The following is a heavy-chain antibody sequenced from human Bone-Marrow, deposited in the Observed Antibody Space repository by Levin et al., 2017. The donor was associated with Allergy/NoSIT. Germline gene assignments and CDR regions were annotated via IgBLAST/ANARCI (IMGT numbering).Heavy chain of an antibody. CDR3: ARGEIGSSGLFDY. V-gene: IGHV1-69*13. Sequence: SVKVSCRASGGTFKSYAINWVRQAPGQGLEWMGGIIPMLGTANYAQNFQGRVTITADDFTSTVYMELRSLRSEDTAVYYCARGEIGSSGLFDYWGQGTLVTVSS. D-gene: IGHD6-19*01. J-gene: IGHJ4*02. CDR1: GGTFKSYA. CDR2: IIPMLGTA.